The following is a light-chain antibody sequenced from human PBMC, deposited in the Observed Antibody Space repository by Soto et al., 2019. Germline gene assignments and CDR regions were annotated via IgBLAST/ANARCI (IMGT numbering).Light chain of an antibody. CDR3: SSYTGSSTS. J-gene: IGLJ2*01. Sequence: QSALTQPASVSGSPGQSITISCTGTSSDVGRYNYVSWYQQHPGKAPKLIIYDVSYRPSGVSDRFSGSKSGNTASLTISGLQAEDEADYYGSSYTGSSTSVGGGTKLTVL. V-gene: IGLV2-14*01. CDR2: DVS. CDR1: SSDVGRYNY.